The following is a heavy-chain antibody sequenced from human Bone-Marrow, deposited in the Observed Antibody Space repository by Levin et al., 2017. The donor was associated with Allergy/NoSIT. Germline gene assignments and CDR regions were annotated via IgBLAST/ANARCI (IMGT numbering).Heavy chain of an antibody. D-gene: IGHD4-17*01. CDR1: GFSLTTGGLC. J-gene: IGHJ4*02. CDR2: IDWDDDK. CDR3: ARILPQFGDSGGNYHDY. Sequence: ASGPTLVKPTETLTLTCTFSGFSLTTGGLCGVSWIRQPPGKALEWLARIDWDDDKYYSTSLKTRLTISKDTSKNQVVLTMTNVDPVDTATYYCARILPQFGDSGGNYHDYWGQGTLVTVSS. V-gene: IGHV2-70*11.